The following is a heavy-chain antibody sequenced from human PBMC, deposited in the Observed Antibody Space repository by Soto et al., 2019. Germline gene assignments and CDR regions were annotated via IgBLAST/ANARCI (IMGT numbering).Heavy chain of an antibody. Sequence: QVQLVESGGGVVQPGRSLRLSCAASGFTFSSYAMHWVRQAPGKGLEWVAVISYDGSNKYYADSVKGRFTVSRDNSKNTLYLQMNSLRAEDTAVYYCARRHDYGYYPHRYYFDFWGQVTLVTFSS. CDR1: GFTFSSYA. V-gene: IGHV3-30-3*01. D-gene: IGHD4-17*01. J-gene: IGHJ4*02. CDR2: ISYDGSNK. CDR3: ARRHDYGYYPHRYYFDF.